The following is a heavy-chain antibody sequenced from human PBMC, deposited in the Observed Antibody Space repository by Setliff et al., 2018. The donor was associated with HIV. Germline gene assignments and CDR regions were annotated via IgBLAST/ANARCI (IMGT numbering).Heavy chain of an antibody. J-gene: IGHJ3*01. Sequence: SETLSLTCTVYGGSFSGYYWRRVRQPPGKGLEWIGEIYHSGSTNYNPSLKSRVTISVDKSKNQSSLKLTSVTAAATAVYYCARAPPGIQNDAFDVWGQGTMVTVSS. CDR2: IYHSGST. V-gene: IGHV4-34*01. CDR3: ARAPPGIQNDAFDV. CDR1: GGSFSGYY.